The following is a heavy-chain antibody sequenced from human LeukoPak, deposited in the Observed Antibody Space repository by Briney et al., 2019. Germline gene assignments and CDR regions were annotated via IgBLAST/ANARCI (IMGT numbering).Heavy chain of an antibody. D-gene: IGHD1-26*01. CDR1: GFTFSSNG. Sequence: GGSLRLSCVASGFTFSSNGMHWVRQAPGKGLEWVAVIWYDGSNKYYADSVKGRFTISRDNSKNTLYLQMNSLRAEDTAVYYCARARGSIAGFDLWGRGTLVTVSS. J-gene: IGHJ2*01. CDR3: ARARGSIAGFDL. V-gene: IGHV3-33*01. CDR2: IWYDGSNK.